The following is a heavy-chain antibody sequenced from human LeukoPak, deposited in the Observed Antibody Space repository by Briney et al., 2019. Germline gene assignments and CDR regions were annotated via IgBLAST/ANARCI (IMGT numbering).Heavy chain of an antibody. J-gene: IGHJ4*02. CDR3: VGYSGNSF. CDR2: IYASGNT. V-gene: IGHV3-66*01. CDR1: GFTVSNNH. Sequence: PGGSLRLSCAVSGFTVSNNHLNWVRQAPGKGLECVSNIYASGNTYYADSVKGRVSISRDNAKNTVYLQMNGLKAEDTAVYYCVGYSGNSFWGQGTLVTVSS. D-gene: IGHD4-23*01.